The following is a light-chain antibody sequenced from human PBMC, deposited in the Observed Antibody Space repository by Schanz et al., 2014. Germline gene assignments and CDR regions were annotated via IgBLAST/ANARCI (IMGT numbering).Light chain of an antibody. CDR2: LTS. V-gene: IGKV2-28*01. CDR1: QSLLYYNGNNY. Sequence: DLGMTQSPLSLSVTPGEPASISCRSRQSLLYYNGNNYLDWYLQKPGQSPQLLIYLTSIRASGVPDRFSGSGSGTDFTLKISRVEAEDVGVYYCMQALQTPYTFGQGTKLEIK. J-gene: IGKJ2*01. CDR3: MQALQTPYT.